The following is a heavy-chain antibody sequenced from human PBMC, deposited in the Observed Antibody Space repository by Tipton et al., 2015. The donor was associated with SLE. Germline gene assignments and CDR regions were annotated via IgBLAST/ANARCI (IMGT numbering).Heavy chain of an antibody. CDR2: ISSSGSTI. D-gene: IGHD2-15*01. J-gene: IGHJ6*03. Sequence: SLRLSCAASGFTFSSYEMNWVRQAPGKGLEWVSYISSSGSTIYYADSAKGRFTISRDNAKNSLYLQMNSLRAEDTAVYYCARERGYPYYYMDVWGKGTTVTVSS. CDR1: GFTFSSYE. CDR3: ARERGYPYYYMDV. V-gene: IGHV3-48*03.